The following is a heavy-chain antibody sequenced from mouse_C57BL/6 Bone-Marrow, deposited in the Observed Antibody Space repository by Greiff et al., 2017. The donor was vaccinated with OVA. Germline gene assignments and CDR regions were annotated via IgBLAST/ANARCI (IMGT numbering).Heavy chain of an antibody. CDR2: IHPNSGST. V-gene: IGHV1-64*01. CDR3: VYYDYLAWFAY. Sequence: VQLQQSGAELVKPGASVKLSCKASGYTFTSYWMHWVKQRPGQGLEWIGMIHPNSGSTNYNEKFKSKATLTVDKSSSTAYMQLSSLTSEDSAVYYCVYYDYLAWFAYWGQGTLVTVSA. CDR1: GYTFTSYW. J-gene: IGHJ3*01. D-gene: IGHD2-4*01.